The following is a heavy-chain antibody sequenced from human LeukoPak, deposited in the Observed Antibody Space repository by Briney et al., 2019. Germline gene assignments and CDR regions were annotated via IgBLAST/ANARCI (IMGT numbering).Heavy chain of an antibody. Sequence: PSGTPSLTCTVSGGSINNYYWSWIRQPPGKGLEWIGYISYSGSTNYNPSLKSRVTISLDMSKNQFSLKLNSVTAADTAVYYCARGGYSYGSFRLYFDYWGQGTLVTVSS. J-gene: IGHJ4*02. CDR2: ISYSGST. V-gene: IGHV4-59*01. CDR1: GGSINNYY. D-gene: IGHD5-18*01. CDR3: ARGGYSYGSFRLYFDY.